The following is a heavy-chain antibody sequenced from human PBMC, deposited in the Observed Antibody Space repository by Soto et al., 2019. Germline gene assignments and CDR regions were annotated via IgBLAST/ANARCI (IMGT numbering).Heavy chain of an antibody. V-gene: IGHV1-18*01. D-gene: IGHD2-15*01. CDR2: ISAYNGNT. Sequence: ASVKVSCKASGYTFTSYGISWVRQAPGRGLEWMGWISAYNGNTNYAQKLQGRVTMTTDTSTSTAYMELRSLRSDDTAVYYCARDLPYCSGGSCPGSYDAFDIWGQGTMVTVSS. CDR3: ARDLPYCSGGSCPGSYDAFDI. J-gene: IGHJ3*02. CDR1: GYTFTSYG.